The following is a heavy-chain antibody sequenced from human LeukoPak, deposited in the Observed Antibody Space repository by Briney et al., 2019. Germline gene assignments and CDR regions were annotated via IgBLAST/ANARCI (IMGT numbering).Heavy chain of an antibody. CDR1: GGFISSYY. D-gene: IGHD3-22*01. CDR3: ARRYDSSGYGASDWYFDL. V-gene: IGHV4-59*01. CDR2: IYFGGST. J-gene: IGHJ2*01. Sequence: SETLSLTCTVSGGFISSYYWSWIRQPPGKGLEWIGYIYFGGSTNYNPSLKSRVTISVDTSRNQFSLKLSSVTAADTAVYYCARRYDSSGYGASDWYFDLWGRGTLVTVSS.